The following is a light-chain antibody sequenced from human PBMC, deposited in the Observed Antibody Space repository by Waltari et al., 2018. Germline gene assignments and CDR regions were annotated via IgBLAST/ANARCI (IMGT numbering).Light chain of an antibody. V-gene: IGKV1-5*03. CDR1: QSIRSW. Sequence: DIQMTQSPSTLSASVGDRVPITCRASQSIRSWLAWYQQKPGKAPKLLIYKASSLESGDPSSFSGSGAGTEFTLTISSLQPDDFATYYCQQYNSYSGYTFGQGTKLEIK. CDR2: KAS. CDR3: QQYNSYSGYT. J-gene: IGKJ2*01.